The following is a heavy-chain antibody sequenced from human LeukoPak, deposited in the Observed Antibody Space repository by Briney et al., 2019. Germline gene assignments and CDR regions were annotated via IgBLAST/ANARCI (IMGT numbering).Heavy chain of an antibody. CDR2: IYGGGST. Sequence: GGSLRLSCAASGFTVSSNYMSWVRQARGKGLEWVSVIYGGGSTYYADSVEGRFTLSRDNAKNKLYLQMNSLRAEDTALYYCARALGSGWVYFLGGQGTLVTVSS. J-gene: IGHJ4*02. V-gene: IGHV3-53*01. D-gene: IGHD3-10*01. CDR3: ARALGSGWVYFL. CDR1: GFTVSSNY.